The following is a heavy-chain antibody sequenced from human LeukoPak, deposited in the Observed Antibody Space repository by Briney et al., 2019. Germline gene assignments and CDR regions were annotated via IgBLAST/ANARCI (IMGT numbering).Heavy chain of an antibody. CDR3: AKTRPLDSSSWSHGDY. V-gene: IGHV3-23*01. D-gene: IGHD6-13*01. CDR2: ISGSGDST. CDR1: GFTFSSYA. Sequence: GGSLRLSCAASGFTFSSYAMSWVRQAPGKGLEWVSAISGSGDSTYYGDSVKGWFTISRDNSKNTLYLQMNSLRAEDTAVYYCAKTRPLDSSSWSHGDYWGQGTLVTVSS. J-gene: IGHJ4*02.